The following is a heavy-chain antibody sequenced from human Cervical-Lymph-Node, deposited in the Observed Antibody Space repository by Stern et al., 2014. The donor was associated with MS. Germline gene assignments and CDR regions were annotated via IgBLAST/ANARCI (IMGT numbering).Heavy chain of an antibody. J-gene: IGHJ4*02. V-gene: IGHV1-69*01. Sequence: VQLVESGAEVKQPGSSMKVSCKASGGTFSSIEISWGRQAPGQGLEWLGGISPLFGTTTYAQQVQGRVTIVADESTNTVNMELSRLRSEDTAVYYCVRDQGGIAASWGQGTLVTVSS. CDR2: ISPLFGTT. CDR3: VRDQGGIAAS. CDR1: GGTFSSIE. D-gene: IGHD6-13*01.